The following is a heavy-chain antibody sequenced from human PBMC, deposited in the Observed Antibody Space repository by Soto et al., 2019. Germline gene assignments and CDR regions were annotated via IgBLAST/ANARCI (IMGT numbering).Heavy chain of an antibody. J-gene: IGHJ4*02. CDR3: ARDQSYYYDSSGSY. CDR2: ISAYNGNT. V-gene: IGHV1-18*01. Sequence: GASVKVSCKASGYTFTSYGISWVRQAPGQGLEWMGWISAYNGNTNYAQKLQGRVTMTTDTSTSTAYMELRSLRSDDTAVYYCARDQSYYYDSSGSYWGQGTLVTLSS. D-gene: IGHD3-22*01. CDR1: GYTFTSYG.